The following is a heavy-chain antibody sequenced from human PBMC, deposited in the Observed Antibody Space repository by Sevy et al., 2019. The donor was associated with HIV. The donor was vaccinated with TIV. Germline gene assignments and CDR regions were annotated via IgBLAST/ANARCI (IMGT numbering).Heavy chain of an antibody. D-gene: IGHD2-15*01. J-gene: IGHJ4*02. V-gene: IGHV3-15*01. Sequence: GPLRLSCAASGFTFSNAWMSWVRQSPGKGLEWVGRIRSKAGGGTTDYATIVKGKFTISRDDSRDILYLQLNSLETEDTAVYYCTTDHRRDGIVVVPFEYWGQGTLVTVSS. CDR3: TTDHRRDGIVVVPFEY. CDR1: GFTFSNAW. CDR2: IRSKAGGGTT.